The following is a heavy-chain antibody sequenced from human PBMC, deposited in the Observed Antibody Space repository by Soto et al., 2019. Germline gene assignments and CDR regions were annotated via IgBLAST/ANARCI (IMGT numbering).Heavy chain of an antibody. D-gene: IGHD3-16*02. CDR2: RSSSSSYI. CDR3: ARGSVDKGTSIYRFGWFDL. CDR1: GFIFSKYN. J-gene: IGHJ5*02. Sequence: GGALSLSSEAPGFIFSKYNMDWVRHAPGKGLQWVATRSSSSSYIYYADSVSGRFTIFRDNAKNSLYLQMNSLRAEDQGVYYCARGSVDKGTSIYRFGWFDLWGQGTLVTVSS. V-gene: IGHV3-21*01.